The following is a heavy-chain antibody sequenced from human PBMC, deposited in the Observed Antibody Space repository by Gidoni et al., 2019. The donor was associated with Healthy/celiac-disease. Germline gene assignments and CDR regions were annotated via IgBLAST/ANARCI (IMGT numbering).Heavy chain of an antibody. CDR3: ARDSGIAAAGTENAFDI. Sequence: QVQLHESGPGLVQPSQTLSLTCTVPGGSITCGSYCWSSIRQPPGKGLEWIGRIFTSGSTNYNPSLKSRVTISVDTSKNQFSLKLSSVTAADTAVYYCARDSGIAAAGTENAFDIWGQGTMVTVSS. CDR1: GGSITCGSYC. J-gene: IGHJ3*02. CDR2: IFTSGST. V-gene: IGHV4-61*02. D-gene: IGHD6-13*01.